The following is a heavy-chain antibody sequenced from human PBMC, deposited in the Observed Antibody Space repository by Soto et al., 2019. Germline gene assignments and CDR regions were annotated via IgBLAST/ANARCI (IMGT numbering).Heavy chain of an antibody. CDR3: ARDSASSSLFPSSAFYQSVRDV. V-gene: IGHV1-2*04. CDR1: GYTFTGYY. Sequence: ASVKVSCKASGYTFTGYYMHWVRQAPGQGLEWMGWINPNSGGTNYAQKFQGWVTMTRDTSISTAYMELSRLRSDDTAVYYCARDSASSSLFPSSAFYQSVRDVW. J-gene: IGHJ3*01. D-gene: IGHD6-25*01. CDR2: INPNSGGT.